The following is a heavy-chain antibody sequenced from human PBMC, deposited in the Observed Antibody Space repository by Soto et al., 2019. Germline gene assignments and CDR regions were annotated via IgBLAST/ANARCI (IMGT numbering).Heavy chain of an antibody. D-gene: IGHD6-19*01. CDR1: GFTFSSYG. J-gene: IGHJ4*02. CDR2: IWYDGSNK. CDR3: ARDSRQIAVAGSALESDY. Sequence: PGGSLRLSCAASGFTFSSYGMHWVRQAPGKGLEWVAVIWYDGSNKYYADSVKGRFTISRDNSKNTLYLQMNSLRAEDTAVYYCARDSRQIAVAGSALESDYWGQGTLVTVSS. V-gene: IGHV3-33*01.